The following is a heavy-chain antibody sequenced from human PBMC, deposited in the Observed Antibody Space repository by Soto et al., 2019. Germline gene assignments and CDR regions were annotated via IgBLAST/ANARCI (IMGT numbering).Heavy chain of an antibody. CDR3: ERGSTPPKAIFGVVSLSYYYYGMDV. J-gene: IGHJ6*01. V-gene: IGHV1-69*01. Sequence: QVQLVQSGAEVKKPGSSVKVSCKAAGGTFSSYAISWVRQAPGQGLEWMGGIIPIFGTANYAQKFQGRVTITADESTRTAYMELSRLRYEYTAVYYCERGSTPPKAIFGVVSLSYYYYGMDVWGQGTTVTVSS. D-gene: IGHD3-3*01. CDR2: IIPIFGTA. CDR1: GGTFSSYA.